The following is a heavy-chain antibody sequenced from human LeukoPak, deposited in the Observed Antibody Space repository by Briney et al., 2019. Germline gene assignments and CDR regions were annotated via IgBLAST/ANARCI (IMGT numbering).Heavy chain of an antibody. D-gene: IGHD1-14*01. CDR1: GGSISSYY. CDR3: ARQVGTFYYYYGMDV. CDR2: VYYSGST. Sequence: TETLSLTCSVSGGSISSYYWSWIRQPPGKGLEWIGYVYYSGSTNYNPSLKSRVTISVDTSKNQLSLKLSSVTAADTAVYYCARQVGTFYYYYGMDVWGQGTTVTVSS. V-gene: IGHV4-59*08. J-gene: IGHJ6*02.